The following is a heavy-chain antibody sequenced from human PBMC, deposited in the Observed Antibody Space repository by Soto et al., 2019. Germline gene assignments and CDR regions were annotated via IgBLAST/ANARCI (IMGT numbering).Heavy chain of an antibody. Sequence: GGSLRLSCAVSGFTFSGFWMTWVRQAPGKGLEWVANINQDGSQRYYVDSVKGRFTISRDNAENSLYLQMNSLRDEDTAVYYCARDHLVNSDWNRYDYWGRGTLVTVSS. V-gene: IGHV3-7*01. D-gene: IGHD6-19*01. CDR2: INQDGSQR. CDR1: GFTFSGFW. CDR3: ARDHLVNSDWNRYDY. J-gene: IGHJ4*02.